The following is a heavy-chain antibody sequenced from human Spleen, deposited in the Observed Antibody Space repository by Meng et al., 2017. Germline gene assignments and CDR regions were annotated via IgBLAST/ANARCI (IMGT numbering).Heavy chain of an antibody. CDR2: INPGTGGT. J-gene: IGHJ4*02. CDR1: GYTFTGYF. Sequence: QGQLVQFGAVVKKPGASVEASCKTSGYTFTGYFMPWVRQAPGQGLEWMGRINPGTGGTDYAQKFHGRVAMTSDTSINTAYMELSRLKSDDTAVYFCASGMAVIDYWGQGTLVTVSS. V-gene: IGHV1-2*06. D-gene: IGHD5-24*01. CDR3: ASGMAVIDY.